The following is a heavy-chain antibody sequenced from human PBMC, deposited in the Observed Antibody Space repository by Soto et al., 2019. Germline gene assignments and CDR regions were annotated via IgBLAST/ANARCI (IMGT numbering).Heavy chain of an antibody. CDR3: ARGTTVETGNC. V-gene: IGHV1-18*01. Sequence: QVQLVQSGAEVKKPGASVKVSCKASGYTFTSYGISWVRQAPGQGLEWMGWISAYNGTTTYAQKLQGRVTITTATATSSAYMELRRLGCDDTAVDYCARGTTVETGNCWGQGTLVTVSS. D-gene: IGHD4-17*01. J-gene: IGHJ4*02. CDR1: GYTFTSYG. CDR2: ISAYNGTT.